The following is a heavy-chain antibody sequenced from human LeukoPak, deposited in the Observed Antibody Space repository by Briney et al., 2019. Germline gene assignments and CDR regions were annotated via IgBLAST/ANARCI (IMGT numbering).Heavy chain of an antibody. J-gene: IGHJ4*02. CDR1: GFTFSRHN. CDR3: ARDVVVVVATDSNFDY. CDR2: ISTSSSYI. Sequence: GGSLRLSCAASGFTFSRHNMIWVRQAPGKGLEWVSSISTSSSYIYCADPGKGRVTISKDNAKNTLYLQKNSLRPEDTAVYYCARDVVVVVATDSNFDYWGQGTLVTVSS. V-gene: IGHV3-21*01. D-gene: IGHD2-15*01.